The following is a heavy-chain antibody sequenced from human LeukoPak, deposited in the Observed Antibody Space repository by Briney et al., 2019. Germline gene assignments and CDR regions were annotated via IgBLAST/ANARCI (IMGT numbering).Heavy chain of an antibody. V-gene: IGHV3-7*01. CDR1: GFTFSNYW. CDR2: INEDGSEK. J-gene: IGHJ4*02. D-gene: IGHD3-10*01. Sequence: GGSLRLSCAASGFTFSNYWMTWVRQAQGKGLEWVANINEDGSEKHYMESVKGRFTISRDNAKNSLYLQMHSLRAEDTGVYYCSRDSGKKDDYWGQGTLVTV. CDR3: SRDSGKKDDY.